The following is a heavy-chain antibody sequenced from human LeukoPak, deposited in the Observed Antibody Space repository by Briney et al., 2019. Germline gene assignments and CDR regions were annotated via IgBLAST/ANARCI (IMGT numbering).Heavy chain of an antibody. Sequence: GGSLRLSCAASGFTFSSYGMHWVRQAPGKGLEWVAVIWYDGSNKYYADSVKGRFTISRDNSKNTLYLQMNSLRAEDTAVYYCAKGRMDPAMVFLDYWGQGTLVTVSS. CDR3: AKGRMDPAMVFLDY. V-gene: IGHV3-33*06. CDR1: GFTFSSYG. CDR2: IWYDGSNK. J-gene: IGHJ4*02. D-gene: IGHD5-18*01.